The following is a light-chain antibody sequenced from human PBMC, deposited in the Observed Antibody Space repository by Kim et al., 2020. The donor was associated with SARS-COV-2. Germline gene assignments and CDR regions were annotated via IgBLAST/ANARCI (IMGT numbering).Light chain of an antibody. Sequence: QSASVSGSPGQSITISCTGTSSDVGGYNYVSWYQQHPGKAPKLMIYDVSNRPSGVSNRFSGSKSGNTASLTISGLQAEDEADYYCSSYTSSSTYVFGTGTKVTVL. CDR1: SSDVGGYNY. CDR2: DVS. CDR3: SSYTSSSTYV. V-gene: IGLV2-14*03. J-gene: IGLJ1*01.